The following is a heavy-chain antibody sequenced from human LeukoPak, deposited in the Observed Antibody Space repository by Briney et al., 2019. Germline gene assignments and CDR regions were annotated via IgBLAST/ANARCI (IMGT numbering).Heavy chain of an antibody. CDR2: IYYSGST. J-gene: IGHJ5*02. Sequence: SETLSLTCTVSGGSISSYYWSWIRQPPGKGLEWIGYIYYSGSTNYNPSLKSRVTISVDTSKNQFSLKLSSVTAADTAVYYSARDRIRHEFDPWGQGTLVTVSS. D-gene: IGHD3-3*02. CDR1: GGSISSYY. V-gene: IGHV4-59*01. CDR3: ARDRIRHEFDP.